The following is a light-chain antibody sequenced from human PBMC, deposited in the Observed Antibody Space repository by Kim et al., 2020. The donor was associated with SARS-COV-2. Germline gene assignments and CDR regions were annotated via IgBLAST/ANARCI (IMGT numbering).Light chain of an antibody. V-gene: IGKV3-20*01. Sequence: EIVLTQSPGTRSLSPGERATLSCRASQSVSSNLAWYQQRPGQAPRLLMYDASTRATGIPDRFSGSGSGTDFTLTISRLEPEDFAVYYCKQYGRPPQTFGQGTKVDIK. J-gene: IGKJ1*01. CDR1: QSVSSN. CDR2: DAS. CDR3: KQYGRPPQT.